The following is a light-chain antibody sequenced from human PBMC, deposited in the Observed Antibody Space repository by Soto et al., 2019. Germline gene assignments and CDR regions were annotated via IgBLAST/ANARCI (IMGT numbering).Light chain of an antibody. J-gene: IGKJ1*01. V-gene: IGKV3-20*01. CDR2: GAS. CDR1: QSISSTY. Sequence: EIVLTQSPGTLSLSPGERASLSCRASQSISSTYLAWYQQKPGQAPSLLIYGASSRATGIPDRFSGSGSGTDFTLTISGLESEDFAVYYCQHYGRSVTWTFGQGTKVEIK. CDR3: QHYGRSVTWT.